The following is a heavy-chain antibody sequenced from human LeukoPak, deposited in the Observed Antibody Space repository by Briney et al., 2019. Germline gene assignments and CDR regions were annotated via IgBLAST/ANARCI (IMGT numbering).Heavy chain of an antibody. CDR1: GGSIRSSSYY. V-gene: IGHV4-39*01. Sequence: PSETLSLTCTVSGGSIRSSSYYWGWIRQPPGKGLEWIGSISYSGNIYYNPSLKSRVTISVDTSKNQFSLKLSSVTAADAAVYYCARQRRLELPDYWGQGTLVTVSS. J-gene: IGHJ4*02. CDR2: ISYSGNI. CDR3: ARQRRLELPDY. D-gene: IGHD3-16*01.